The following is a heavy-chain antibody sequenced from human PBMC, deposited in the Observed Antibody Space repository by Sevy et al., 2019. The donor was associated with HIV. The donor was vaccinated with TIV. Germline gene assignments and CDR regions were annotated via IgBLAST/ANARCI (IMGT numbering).Heavy chain of an antibody. J-gene: IGHJ6*02. Sequence: GGSLRLSCAASEFTFSSYAMSWVRQAPGKGLEWVSAISGSGGSTYYADSVKGRFTISRDNSKNTLYLQMNSLRAEDTAVYYCANWRYCSGGSCYSADYYYYGMDVWGQGTTVTVSS. V-gene: IGHV3-23*01. CDR3: ANWRYCSGGSCYSADYYYYGMDV. CDR2: ISGSGGST. D-gene: IGHD2-15*01. CDR1: EFTFSSYA.